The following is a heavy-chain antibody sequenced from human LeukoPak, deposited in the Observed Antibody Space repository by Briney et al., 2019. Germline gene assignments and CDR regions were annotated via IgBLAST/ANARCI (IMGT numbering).Heavy chain of an antibody. CDR2: ISNSGNTI. Sequence: GGSLRLSCAASGFTFSSYAMSWVRQAPGKGLEWVSYISNSGNTIYYADSVKGRFTISRDNAKNSLYLQMHSLRAEDTAVYYCSAGEGYYDSSDYYSAWAFNVWGQGTMVTVSS. J-gene: IGHJ3*01. CDR1: GFTFSSYA. D-gene: IGHD3-22*01. V-gene: IGHV3-48*04. CDR3: SAGEGYYDSSDYYSAWAFNV.